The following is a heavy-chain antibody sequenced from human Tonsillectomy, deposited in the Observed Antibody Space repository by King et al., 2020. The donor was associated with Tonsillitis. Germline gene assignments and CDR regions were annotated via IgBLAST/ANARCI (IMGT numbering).Heavy chain of an antibody. CDR3: ARGRVRGYYDSSGNYLGDAFDI. CDR1: GFTGSSNY. V-gene: IGHV3-53*01. J-gene: IGHJ3*02. D-gene: IGHD3-22*01. CDR2: IYRGGNT. Sequence: VQLVESGGGLIQPGGSLRLSCAASGFTGSSNYMSWVRQAPGKGLEGVSVIYRGGNTHYADSVKGRFTISRDNSKNTLYLQMNSLRAEDTAVYYCARGRVRGYYDSSGNYLGDAFDIWGQGTMVTVSS.